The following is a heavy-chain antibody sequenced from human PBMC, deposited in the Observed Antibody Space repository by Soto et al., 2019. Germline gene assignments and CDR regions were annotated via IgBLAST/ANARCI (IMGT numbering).Heavy chain of an antibody. CDR2: ISGSGGST. D-gene: IGHD1-26*01. CDR3: AKSASVASTATPGATTPVSFDY. V-gene: IGHV3-23*01. CDR1: GFTFSSYA. Sequence: GGSPRLSCAASGFTFSSYAMSWVRQAPGKGLEWVSAISGSGGSTYYADSVKGRFTISRDNSKNTLYLQMNSLRAEDTAVYYCAKSASVASTATPGATTPVSFDYWGQGTLVTVSS. J-gene: IGHJ4*02.